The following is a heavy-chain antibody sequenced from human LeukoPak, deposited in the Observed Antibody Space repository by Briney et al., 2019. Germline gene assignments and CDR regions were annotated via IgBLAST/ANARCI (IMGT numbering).Heavy chain of an antibody. J-gene: IGHJ4*02. D-gene: IGHD6-19*01. CDR1: GGSFSGYY. CDR2: INHSGST. V-gene: IGHV4-34*01. Sequence: PSETLSLTCAVYGGSFSGYYWSWIRQPPGKGREWIGEINHSGSTNYNPSLKSRVTISVDTSKNQSSLKLSSVTAADTAVYYCARMVRIAVAGTFPYYFDYWGQGTLVTVSS. CDR3: ARMVRIAVAGTFPYYFDY.